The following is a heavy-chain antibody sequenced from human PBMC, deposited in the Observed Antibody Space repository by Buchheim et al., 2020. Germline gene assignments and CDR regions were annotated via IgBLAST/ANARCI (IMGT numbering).Heavy chain of an antibody. Sequence: EVQLVESGGGLVQPGGSLRLSCVVSGFTLSSYNMNWVRQAPGKGLEWVSYISSSSSVIYYADSVKGRFTISKDYARNSLHLPMNRLRAEDTAVYYCARDNGGWFGAYWGQGTL. V-gene: IGHV3-48*04. CDR2: ISSSSSVI. CDR3: ARDNGGWFGAY. D-gene: IGHD3-10*01. CDR1: GFTLSSYN. J-gene: IGHJ4*02.